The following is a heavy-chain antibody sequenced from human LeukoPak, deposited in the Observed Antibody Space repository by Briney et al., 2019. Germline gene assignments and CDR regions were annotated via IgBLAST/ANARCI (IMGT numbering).Heavy chain of an antibody. Sequence: PGGSLRLSCSASGFTFSRYAMHWVRQAPGKGLEYVSAISSNGGSTYYADSVKGRFTISRGNSRNTLHLQMSSLRDEDTAVYYCARDRYRSGWADAFDIWGQGTMVTVSS. CDR2: ISSNGGST. CDR1: GFTFSRYA. CDR3: ARDRYRSGWADAFDI. J-gene: IGHJ3*02. V-gene: IGHV3-64D*06. D-gene: IGHD6-19*01.